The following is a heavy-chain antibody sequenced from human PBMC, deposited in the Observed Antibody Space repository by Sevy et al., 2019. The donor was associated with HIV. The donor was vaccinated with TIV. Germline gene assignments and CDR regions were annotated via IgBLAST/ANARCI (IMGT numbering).Heavy chain of an antibody. J-gene: IGHJ4*02. Sequence: GGSLRISCTASGFTFADYAVSWFRQAPGKGLEWVGFIRSKPHGGTTEYAASVKGRFTISRDDSKSIAYLQMNSLKTEDTAMYYCTRAIDYRGQGALVTVSS. CDR3: TRAIDY. V-gene: IGHV3-49*03. CDR2: IRSKPHGGTT. CDR1: GFTFADYA.